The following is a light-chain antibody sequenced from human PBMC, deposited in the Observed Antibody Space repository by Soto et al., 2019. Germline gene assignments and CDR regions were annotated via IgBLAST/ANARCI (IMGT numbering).Light chain of an antibody. CDR1: QSVSSN. Sequence: EIVMTQSPATLSVSPGERATLSCRASQSVSSNLAWYQHKPGQAPRLLIYGASTRATGIPARFSGSGSGTEFTLTISSLQSKDFAVYYCQQYNNWPLTFGGGTKVEIK. J-gene: IGKJ4*01. CDR3: QQYNNWPLT. V-gene: IGKV3-15*01. CDR2: GAS.